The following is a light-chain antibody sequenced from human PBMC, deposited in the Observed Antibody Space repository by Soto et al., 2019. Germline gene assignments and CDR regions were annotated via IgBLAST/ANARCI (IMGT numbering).Light chain of an antibody. Sequence: IQLTQSPSSLSASIRDTVTITCRASQDISSWLAWYQQRPGKAPKLLIYDVSSLESGVPSRFSGSGSGTEFTLAISSLQPDDFATYYCQQYNSYPWTFGQGTKVDIK. J-gene: IGKJ1*01. CDR1: QDISSW. V-gene: IGKV1-5*01. CDR2: DVS. CDR3: QQYNSYPWT.